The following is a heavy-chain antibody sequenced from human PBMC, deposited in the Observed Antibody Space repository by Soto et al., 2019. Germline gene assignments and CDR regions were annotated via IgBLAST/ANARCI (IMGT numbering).Heavy chain of an antibody. CDR3: VKDVAKRYYDSSGYLSYY. D-gene: IGHD3-22*01. CDR1: GFTFSSYA. Sequence: VGSLRLSCSASGFTFSSYAMHWVRQAPGKGLEYVSAISSNGGSTYYADSVKGRFTISRDNSKNTLYLQMSSLRAEDTAVYYCVKDVAKRYYDSSGYLSYYWGQGTLVTVSS. CDR2: ISSNGGST. J-gene: IGHJ4*02. V-gene: IGHV3-64D*06.